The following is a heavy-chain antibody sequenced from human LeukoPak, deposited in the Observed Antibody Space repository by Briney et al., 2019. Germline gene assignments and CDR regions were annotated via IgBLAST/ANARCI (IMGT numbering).Heavy chain of an antibody. CDR3: ARGAGEAAAPRVLRFFEWLSYDAFDI. V-gene: IGHV4-59*01. Sequence: SETLSLTCTVSGGSLSSYYWSWVRQPPGKGLEWIGYIYYSGSTNENASLKSRVTISVDTSKNQFSLKLSSVTAADSAVYYCARGAGEAAAPRVLRFFEWLSYDAFDIWGQGTMVTVSS. CDR2: IYYSGST. J-gene: IGHJ3*02. CDR1: GGSLSSYY. D-gene: IGHD3-3*01.